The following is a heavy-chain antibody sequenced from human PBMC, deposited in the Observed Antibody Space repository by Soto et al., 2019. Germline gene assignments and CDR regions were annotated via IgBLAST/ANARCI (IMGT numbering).Heavy chain of an antibody. D-gene: IGHD3-16*01. Sequence: GGSLRLACAVSGFTFDNYAMSWVRHPPGKGLEWVSGVSATGRNKVYADSVKGRFTISRDNSNNSLFLQMSDLRAEDTALYYCATGGPNDSLRALSAPAFWRQGTLVTVSS. CDR2: VSATGRNK. CDR1: GFTFDNYA. V-gene: IGHV3-23*01. CDR3: ATGGPNDSLRALSAPAF. J-gene: IGHJ4*02.